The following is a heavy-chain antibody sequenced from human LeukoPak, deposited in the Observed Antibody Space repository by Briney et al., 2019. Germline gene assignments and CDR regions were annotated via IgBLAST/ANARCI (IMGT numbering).Heavy chain of an antibody. CDR1: GGSISSYY. Sequence: SETLSLTCTVSGGSISSYYWSWIRQPPGKGLEWIGYIYYSGSTNYNPSLKSRVTISVDTSKNQFSLKLSSVTAADTAVYYCARHRTGRAFDIWGQGTMVTVSS. CDR3: ARHRTGRAFDI. J-gene: IGHJ3*02. CDR2: IYYSGST. D-gene: IGHD1-1*01. V-gene: IGHV4-59*08.